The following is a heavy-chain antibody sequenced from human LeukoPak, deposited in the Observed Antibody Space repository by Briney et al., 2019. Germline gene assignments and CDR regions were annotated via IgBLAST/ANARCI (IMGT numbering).Heavy chain of an antibody. CDR3: ARDDGSSYSAQTDY. CDR2: ISAYNGNT. CDR1: GYTFTSYG. J-gene: IGHJ4*02. D-gene: IGHD2-15*01. Sequence: ASVKVSCKASGYTFTSYGTSWVRQAPGQGLEWMGWISAYNGNTNYAQKLQGRVTMTTDTSTSTAYMELRSLRSDDTAVYYCARDDGSSYSAQTDYWGQGTLVTVSS. V-gene: IGHV1-18*01.